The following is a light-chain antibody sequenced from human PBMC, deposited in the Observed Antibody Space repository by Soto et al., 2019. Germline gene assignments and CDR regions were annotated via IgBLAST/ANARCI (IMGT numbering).Light chain of an antibody. CDR3: QQYGSSPPLT. J-gene: IGKJ5*01. CDR1: QSVSSSS. CDR2: GAS. Sequence: EIVLTQSPGTLSLSPGERATLFCRASQSVSSSSLAWYQQKPGQAPRLLIYGASSRATGIPDRFSGSGSGTDVTLTISSRGPEDFAVYYCQQYGSSPPLTFGQGTRLEIK. V-gene: IGKV3-20*01.